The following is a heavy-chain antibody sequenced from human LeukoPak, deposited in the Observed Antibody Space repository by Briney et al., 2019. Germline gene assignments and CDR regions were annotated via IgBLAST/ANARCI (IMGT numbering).Heavy chain of an antibody. CDR2: IIPIFGTA. J-gene: IGHJ3*02. V-gene: IGHV1-69*06. D-gene: IGHD2-15*01. CDR1: GGTFSSYA. CDR3: AKVREVGTNIEVVVVDISGAFDM. Sequence: SVKVSCKASGGTFSSYAISWVRQAPGQGLEWMGGIIPIFGTANYAQKFQGRVTITADKSTSTAYMELSSLRSDDTAVYFCAKVREVGTNIEVVVVDISGAFDMWGQGTKVTVSS.